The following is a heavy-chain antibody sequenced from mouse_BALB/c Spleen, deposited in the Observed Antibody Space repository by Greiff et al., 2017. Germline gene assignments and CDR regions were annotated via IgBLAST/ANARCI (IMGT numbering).Heavy chain of an antibody. CDR2: ISSGSSTI. J-gene: IGHJ2*01. D-gene: IGHD1-1*01. CDR3: ARKGYYGSSFFDY. CDR1: GFTFSSFG. Sequence: EVKVVESGGGLVQPGGSRKLSCAASGFTFSSFGMHWVRQAPEKGLEWVAYISSGSSTIYYADTVKGRFTISRDNPKNTLFLQMTSLRSEDTAMYYCARKGYYGSSFFDYWGQGTTLTVSS. V-gene: IGHV5-17*02.